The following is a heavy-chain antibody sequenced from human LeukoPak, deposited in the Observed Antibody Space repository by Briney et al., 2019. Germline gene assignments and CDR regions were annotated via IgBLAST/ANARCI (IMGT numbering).Heavy chain of an antibody. CDR2: IYHSGGT. D-gene: IGHD2-15*01. CDR3: VRHAATRHNYGMDV. Sequence: SETLSLTCTVSGGSISYYYWSWIRQPLGKGLEWIGHIYHSGGTNYNPYFKSRVTISVDTSKNHFSLELSSVTAADTAVYYCVRHAATRHNYGMDVWGRGTTVTVSS. J-gene: IGHJ6*02. CDR1: GGSISYYY. V-gene: IGHV4-59*08.